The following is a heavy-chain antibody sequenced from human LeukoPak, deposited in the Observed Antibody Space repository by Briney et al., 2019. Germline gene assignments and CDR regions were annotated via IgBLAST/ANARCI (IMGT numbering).Heavy chain of an antibody. Sequence: NSSETLSLTCTVSGGSISSYFWIWIRQPPGKGLEWIGYIYYSGSTNYNPSLKSRVTISVDTSKNQFSLKLSSVTAADTAVYYCARGSVGATFEYFQHWGQGTLVTVSS. D-gene: IGHD1-26*01. CDR2: IYYSGST. CDR1: GGSISSYF. J-gene: IGHJ1*01. CDR3: ARGSVGATFEYFQH. V-gene: IGHV4-59*01.